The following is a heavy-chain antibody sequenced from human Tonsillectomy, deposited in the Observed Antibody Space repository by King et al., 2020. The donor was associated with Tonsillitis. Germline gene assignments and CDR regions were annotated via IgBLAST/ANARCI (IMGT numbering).Heavy chain of an antibody. CDR1: GFIFSSCH. D-gene: IGHD6-25*01. CDR2: ISGSGGTT. J-gene: IGHJ5*02. Sequence: VQLVESGGGLVQPGGSLRLSCAASGFIFSSCHMTWVRQAQGRGLEWVSAISGSGGTTYYANSVNGRFTISRDNSKNTLYLQMNSLRVEHTAIYYCAKDLAPGIAADWFDHWGQGTLVTVSS. V-gene: IGHV3-23*04. CDR3: AKDLAPGIAADWFDH.